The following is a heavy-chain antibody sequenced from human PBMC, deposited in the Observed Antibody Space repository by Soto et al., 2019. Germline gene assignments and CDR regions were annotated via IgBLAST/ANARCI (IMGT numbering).Heavy chain of an antibody. V-gene: IGHV1-2*04. J-gene: IGHJ6*02. CDR3: ARDSTYYDILTGYYRGYYYYGMDV. CDR1: GYTFTGYY. D-gene: IGHD3-9*01. Sequence: ASVKVSCKASGYTFTGYYMHWVRQAPGQGLEWMGWINPNSGGTNYAQKFQGWVTMTRDTSISTAYMELSRLRSDDTAVYYCARDSTYYDILTGYYRGYYYYGMDVWGQGTTVTVS. CDR2: INPNSGGT.